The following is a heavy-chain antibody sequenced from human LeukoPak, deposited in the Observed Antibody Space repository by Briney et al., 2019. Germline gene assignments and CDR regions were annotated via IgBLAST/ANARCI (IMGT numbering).Heavy chain of an antibody. J-gene: IGHJ6*03. D-gene: IGHD6-13*01. Sequence: PGRSLRLSCAASGFTFSNFAMHWVRQAPGKGLEWVALISYDGSHTYYADSMKGRFTISRDNSRNVLYLQMNSLRGDDSAVYYCAREEQELVRDYYYYMDVWGKGATVTVSS. CDR1: GFTFSNFA. V-gene: IGHV3-30*01. CDR2: ISYDGSHT. CDR3: AREEQELVRDYYYYMDV.